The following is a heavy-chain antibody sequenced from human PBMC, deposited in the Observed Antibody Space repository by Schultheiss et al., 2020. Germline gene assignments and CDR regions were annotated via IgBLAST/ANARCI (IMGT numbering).Heavy chain of an antibody. CDR2: IGTAGDP. CDR1: GFTFSSYD. Sequence: GGSLRLSCAASGFTFSSYDMHWVRQATGKGLEWVSAIGTAGDPYYPGSVKGRFTISRENAKNSLYLQMNSLRAGDTAVYYCARGYCSSTSCQRGVNYYYGMDVWGQGTTVTVSS. J-gene: IGHJ6*02. V-gene: IGHV3-13*05. CDR3: ARGYCSSTSCQRGVNYYYGMDV. D-gene: IGHD2-2*01.